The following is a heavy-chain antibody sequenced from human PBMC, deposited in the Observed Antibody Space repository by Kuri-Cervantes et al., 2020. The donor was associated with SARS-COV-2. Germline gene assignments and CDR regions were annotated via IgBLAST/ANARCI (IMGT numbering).Heavy chain of an antibody. CDR2: INAGNGNT. CDR1: GYTFTSYA. J-gene: IGHJ6*02. Sequence: ASVKVSCKASGYTFTSYAMHWVRQAPGQRLEWMGWINAGNGNTKYSQKFQGRVTITRDTSASTAYMELSSLRSEDTAVYYCARDGGIAAADYYYYYGMDVWGQGTTVT. V-gene: IGHV1-3*01. D-gene: IGHD6-13*01. CDR3: ARDGGIAAADYYYYYGMDV.